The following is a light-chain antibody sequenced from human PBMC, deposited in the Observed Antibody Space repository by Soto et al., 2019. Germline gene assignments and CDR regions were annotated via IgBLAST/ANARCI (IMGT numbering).Light chain of an antibody. J-gene: IGLJ3*02. CDR3: ETWGSAIWV. CDR2: VEGSGNY. Sequence: QLVLTQSSSASASLGSSVKLTCTLSSGNSDDLIAWHQQQPGKAPRYMMKVEGSGNYNRGSGVPDRFSGSSSGADRYLTISDLQPEDEADYCCETWGSAIWVFGGGTKLTVL. CDR1: SGNSDDL. V-gene: IGLV4-60*03.